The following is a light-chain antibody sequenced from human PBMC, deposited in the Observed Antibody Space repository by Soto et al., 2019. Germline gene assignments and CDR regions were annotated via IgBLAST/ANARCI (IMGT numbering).Light chain of an antibody. Sequence: DIQMTQSPSSVSASVRDRVTIACRASQGISTWLAWYQQKPGKAPNLLIFTASSLQSGVPSRFSGSGSGKDFTLAISRLQPEEFATYSCQQPNSFPLTFGQGTRLEMK. V-gene: IGKV1-12*01. CDR2: TAS. J-gene: IGKJ5*01. CDR1: QGISTW. CDR3: QQPNSFPLT.